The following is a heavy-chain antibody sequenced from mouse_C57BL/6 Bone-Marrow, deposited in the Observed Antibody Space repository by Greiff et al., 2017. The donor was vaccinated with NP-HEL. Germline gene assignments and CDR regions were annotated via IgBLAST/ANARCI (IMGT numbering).Heavy chain of an antibody. D-gene: IGHD2-4*01. V-gene: IGHV2-2*01. CDR3: ARNRLGYDYDGGAMDY. CDR2: IWRGGST. Sequence: VKLMESGPGLVQPSQSLSITCTVSGFSLTSYGVHWVRQSPGQGLEWLGVIWRGGSTDYNAAFISRLSISKDNTKSQVFFKMNSLQADDTAIYYCARNRLGYDYDGGAMDYWGQGTSVTVSS. J-gene: IGHJ4*01. CDR1: GFSLTSYG.